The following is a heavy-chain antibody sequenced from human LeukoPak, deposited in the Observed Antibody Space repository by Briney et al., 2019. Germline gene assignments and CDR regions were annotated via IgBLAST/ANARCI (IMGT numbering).Heavy chain of an antibody. Sequence: SETLSLTCAVYGGSFSGYYWSWIRQPPGKGLEWLGEINHSGSTNYNPSLKSRVTISVDTSKNQFSLKLSSVTAADTAVYYCARGRPVFDYWGQGTLVTVSS. D-gene: IGHD2-2*01. CDR2: INHSGST. CDR3: ARGRPVFDY. V-gene: IGHV4-34*09. CDR1: GGSFSGYY. J-gene: IGHJ4*02.